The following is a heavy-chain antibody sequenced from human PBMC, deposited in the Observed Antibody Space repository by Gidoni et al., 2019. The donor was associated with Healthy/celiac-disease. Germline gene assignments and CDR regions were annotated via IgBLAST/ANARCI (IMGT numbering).Heavy chain of an antibody. J-gene: IGHJ2*01. CDR2: ISSSSSYI. Sequence: LVKPGGSLRLSCAASGFTFSSYSMTWVRQAPGKGLEWVSSISSSSSYIYYADSVKGRFTISRDNAKNSLYLQMNSLRAEDTAVYYCARYPLGGRKYWYFDLWGRGTLVTVSS. D-gene: IGHD3-3*01. CDR1: GFTFSSYS. CDR3: ARYPLGGRKYWYFDL. V-gene: IGHV3-21*01.